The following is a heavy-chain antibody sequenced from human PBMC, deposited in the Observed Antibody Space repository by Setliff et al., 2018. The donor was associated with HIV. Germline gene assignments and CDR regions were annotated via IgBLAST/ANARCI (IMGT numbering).Heavy chain of an antibody. V-gene: IGHV4-38-2*02. J-gene: IGHJ5*02. D-gene: IGHD3-10*01. CDR3: ARERSALLWKNWFDP. CDR1: GDSITRGSY. CDR2: IYNTGRT. Sequence: PSETLSLTCSVSGDSITRGSYWGWVRQPPGKGLEWLGHIYNTGRTYDNPTLKSRVTISVDTSKNQFSLKLSSVTAADTAVYYCARERSALLWKNWFDPWGQGT.